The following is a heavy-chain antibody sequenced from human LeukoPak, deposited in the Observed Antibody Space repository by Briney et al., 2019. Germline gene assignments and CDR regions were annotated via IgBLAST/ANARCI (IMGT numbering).Heavy chain of an antibody. Sequence: GRSLRLSCAASGFTFDDYAMHWVRQAPGKGLEWVSGISWNSGSIGYADSVKGRFTISRDNAKNSLYLQMSSLRAEDTALYYCAKDRGYSSGWPDYWGQGTLVTVSS. CDR1: GFTFDDYA. CDR2: ISWNSGSI. V-gene: IGHV3-9*01. D-gene: IGHD6-19*01. CDR3: AKDRGYSSGWPDY. J-gene: IGHJ4*02.